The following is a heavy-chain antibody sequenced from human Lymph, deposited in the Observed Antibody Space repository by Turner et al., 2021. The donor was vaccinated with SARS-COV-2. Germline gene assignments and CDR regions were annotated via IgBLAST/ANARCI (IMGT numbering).Heavy chain of an antibody. D-gene: IGHD6-6*01. J-gene: IGHJ5*02. CDR2: MCGSGGLT. Sequence: EVQRLEYGVGLVQPGGYLRHSCAASGFTFSSYAMSWVRLAPGNVLVCVSAMCGSGGLTYYSDSVKVRFTISRDNSNNTLYLQMTSLRSDDTSVYYCANLYSSSAAGDPWGQGTLVTVSS. CDR1: GFTFSSYA. V-gene: IGHV3-23*01. CDR3: ANLYSSSAAGDP.